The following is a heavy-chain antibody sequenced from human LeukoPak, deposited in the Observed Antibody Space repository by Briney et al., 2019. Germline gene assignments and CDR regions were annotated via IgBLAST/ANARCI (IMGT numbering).Heavy chain of an antibody. V-gene: IGHV3-23*01. D-gene: IGHD6-19*01. CDR3: AKDPVVYHGGSGWHYFDY. CDR1: RFTFSSYA. Sequence: GGSLRLSCAASRFTFSSYAMSWVRQAPGRGLEWVATIGGTGDRTYYADSVRGQFTISRDNSMGTLFLQMNSLKREDTAVYYCAKDPVVYHGGSGWHYFDYWGQGTLVTVSS. J-gene: IGHJ4*02. CDR2: IGGTGDRT.